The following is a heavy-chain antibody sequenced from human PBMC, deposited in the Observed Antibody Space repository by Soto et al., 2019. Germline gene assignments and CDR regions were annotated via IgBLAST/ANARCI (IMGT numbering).Heavy chain of an antibody. V-gene: IGHV3-74*01. J-gene: IGHJ6*02. CDR3: ARGDYYDSSGYYYYYYGMDV. CDR2: ISRYGIGT. Sequence: GASLRLYCRTSGFTFRSYWVHRVRQAPGQWLVWVSRISRYGIGTSQAGSVSGRFTVSRDNAKNTLYLKMNSLRAEDTAVYYCARGDYYDSSGYYYYYYGMDVWGQGT. CDR1: GFTFRSYW. D-gene: IGHD3-22*01.